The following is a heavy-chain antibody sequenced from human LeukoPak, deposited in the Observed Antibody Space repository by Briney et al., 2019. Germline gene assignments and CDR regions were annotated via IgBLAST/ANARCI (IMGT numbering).Heavy chain of an antibody. V-gene: IGHV3-48*02. CDR2: IDTSSSTM. D-gene: IGHD7-27*01. Sequence: PGGPLRLSCAASAFTFSDYSMNWLRHAPGEGVEGISYIDTSSSTMYYADSVMGRFTISRDNAKESLYLQMNSLRDEDTAVYYCAREDDSWGPNNLDLWGQGTMVTVSS. J-gene: IGHJ3*01. CDR3: AREDDSWGPNNLDL. CDR1: AFTFSDYS.